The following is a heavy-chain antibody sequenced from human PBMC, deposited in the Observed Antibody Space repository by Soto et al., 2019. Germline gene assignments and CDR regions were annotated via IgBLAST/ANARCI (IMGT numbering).Heavy chain of an antibody. D-gene: IGHD3-22*01. J-gene: IGHJ5*02. V-gene: IGHV1-2*04. Sequence: ASVKVSCKASGYTFTGYYMHWVRQAPGQGLEWMGWINPNSGGTNYAQKFQGWVTMTRETSISTAYMELSRLRSDDPAVYYCARGMDHSQPYYYDSSGYNWFDPWGQGTLVTVSS. CDR2: INPNSGGT. CDR1: GYTFTGYY. CDR3: ARGMDHSQPYYYDSSGYNWFDP.